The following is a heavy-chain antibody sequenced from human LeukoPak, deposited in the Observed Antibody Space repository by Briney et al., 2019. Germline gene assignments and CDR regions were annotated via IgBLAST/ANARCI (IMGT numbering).Heavy chain of an antibody. J-gene: IGHJ4*02. CDR1: GYTFTSYG. CDR3: ARDQGRVMITFGGVTSFDY. CDR2: ISAYNGNT. V-gene: IGHV1-18*01. Sequence: WASVKVSCKASGYTFTSYGISWVRQAPGQGLEWMGWISAYNGNTNYAQKLQGRVTMTTDTSTSTAYMELRSLRSDDTAVYYCARDQGRVMITFGGVTSFDYWGQGTLVTVSS. D-gene: IGHD3-16*01.